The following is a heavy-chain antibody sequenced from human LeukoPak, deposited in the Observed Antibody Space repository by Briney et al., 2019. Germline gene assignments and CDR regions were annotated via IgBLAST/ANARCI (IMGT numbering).Heavy chain of an antibody. Sequence: PGGSLRLSCSASGFTFSSYGMHWVRQAPGKGLEWVAVISYDGSNKYYADSVKGRFTISRDNSKNTLYLQMNSLRAEDTAVYYCAKMGYSSGWYSPSFDYWGQGTLVTVSS. J-gene: IGHJ4*02. V-gene: IGHV3-30*18. D-gene: IGHD6-19*01. CDR1: GFTFSSYG. CDR2: ISYDGSNK. CDR3: AKMGYSSGWYSPSFDY.